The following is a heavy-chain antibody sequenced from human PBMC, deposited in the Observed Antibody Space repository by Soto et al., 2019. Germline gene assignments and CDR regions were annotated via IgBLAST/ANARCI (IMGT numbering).Heavy chain of an antibody. CDR1: GGSISSYY. J-gene: IGHJ6*03. Sequence: ALETLSLTRTVSGGSISSYYSNWNRTSPGKGPEWIGYIYYSGSTNYHPSLKSRVTISVDTSKNQFSLKLSSVTAADTAVYYCARDRGTIFGSMGYYYYYMDVWGKGTTVTVSS. D-gene: IGHD3-3*01. CDR2: IYYSGST. V-gene: IGHV4-59*01. CDR3: ARDRGTIFGSMGYYYYYMDV.